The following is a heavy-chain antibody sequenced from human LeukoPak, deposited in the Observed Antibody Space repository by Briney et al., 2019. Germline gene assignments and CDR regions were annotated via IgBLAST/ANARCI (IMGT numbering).Heavy chain of an antibody. V-gene: IGHV1-2*02. CDR3: ARGFLSYGMDV. CDR1: GYTFAAYY. CDR2: MNPNSGDT. D-gene: IGHD3-3*01. J-gene: IGHJ6*02. Sequence: ASVKVSCKASGYTFAAYYMHWVRQAPGQGLEWMGWMNPNSGDTNYAQKFQGRVTMTRDTSISTAYMELSRLRSDDTAVYYCARGFLSYGMDVWGQGTTVTVSS.